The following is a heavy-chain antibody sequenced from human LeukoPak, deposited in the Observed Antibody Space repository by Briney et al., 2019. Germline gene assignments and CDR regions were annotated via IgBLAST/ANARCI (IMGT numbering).Heavy chain of an antibody. D-gene: IGHD2/OR15-2a*01. J-gene: IGHJ6*03. CDR3: ARLNPYYFTYIMDV. CDR1: GYTFTNHP. V-gene: IGHV1-18*01. CDR2: INTYNGHT. Sequence: ASVKVSCKASGYTFTNHPISWVRQAPGQGLEWMGWINTYNGHTNYTQKVQGRVTMTTDTSTTTAYMELRSLRSDDTAVYFCARLNPYYFTYIMDVWAKGTTVTVSS.